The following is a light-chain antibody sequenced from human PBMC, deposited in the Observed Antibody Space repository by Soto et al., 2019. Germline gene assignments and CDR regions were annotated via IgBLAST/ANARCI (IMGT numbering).Light chain of an antibody. CDR3: QQYGSSPWT. CDR1: QSVSSNY. V-gene: IGKV3-20*01. CDR2: GAS. J-gene: IGKJ1*01. Sequence: EIVLTQSPGTLSLSPGERATLSCRASQSVSSNYLAWYQQRPGQAPRLLIYGASSRAAGIPDRFSGGGSGTDFTLTISRLEPEDFAVYYCQQYGSSPWTFGQGTKVDIK.